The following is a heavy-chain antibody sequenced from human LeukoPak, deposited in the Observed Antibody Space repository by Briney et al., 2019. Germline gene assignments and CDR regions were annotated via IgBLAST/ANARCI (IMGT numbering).Heavy chain of an antibody. CDR2: IRDSGEA. CDR3: ARDRAANQDWVEFDP. V-gene: IGHV3-66*03. D-gene: IGHD3/OR15-3a*01. CDR1: GFRVRDYY. Sequence: GGSLRLSCAVSGFRVRDYYMRWVRQAPGEGLEWVGLIRDSGEAFYADFERGRFAISRDESENTLYLQMNSLRVEDTAVYFCARDRAANQDWVEFDPWGQGTPVIVSS. J-gene: IGHJ5*02.